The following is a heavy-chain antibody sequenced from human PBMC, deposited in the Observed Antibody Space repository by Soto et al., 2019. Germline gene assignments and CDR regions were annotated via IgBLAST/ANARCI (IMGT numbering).Heavy chain of an antibody. Sequence: GGSLRLSCAASGFTFSSYAMHWVRQAPGKGLEWVAVISYDGSNKYYADSVKGRFTISRDNSKNTLYLQMNSLRAEDTAVYYCARAVYCGGDCYSGVSNYWGQGTLVTVSS. D-gene: IGHD2-21*02. CDR3: ARAVYCGGDCYSGVSNY. CDR2: ISYDGSNK. J-gene: IGHJ4*02. CDR1: GFTFSSYA. V-gene: IGHV3-30-3*01.